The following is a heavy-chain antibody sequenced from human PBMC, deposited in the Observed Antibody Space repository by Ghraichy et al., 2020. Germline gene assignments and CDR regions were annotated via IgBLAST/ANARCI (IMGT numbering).Heavy chain of an antibody. CDR1: GFTFSSYA. D-gene: IGHD5-18*01. CDR3: AKAGGYSYGFDY. Sequence: GESLNISCAASGFTFSSYAMSWVRQAPGKGLEWVSAISGSGGSTYYADSVKGRFTISRDNSKNTLYLQMNSLRAEDTAVYYCAKAGGYSYGFDYWGQGTLVTVSS. CDR2: ISGSGGST. V-gene: IGHV3-23*01. J-gene: IGHJ4*02.